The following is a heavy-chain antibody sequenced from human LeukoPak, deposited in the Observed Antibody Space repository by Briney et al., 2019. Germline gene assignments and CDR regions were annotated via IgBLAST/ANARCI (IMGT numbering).Heavy chain of an antibody. V-gene: IGHV1-24*01. CDR3: ATASSSWYWNYFDY. J-gene: IGHJ4*02. CDR2: FDPEDGET. CDR1: GYTLTELS. Sequence: ASVKVSCKVSGYTLTELSMHWVRQAPGKGLEWMGGFDPEDGETIYAQKFQGRVTMTEDTSTDTAYMELSSLRSEDTAVYYCATASSSWYWNYFDYWGQGTLVTVSS. D-gene: IGHD6-13*01.